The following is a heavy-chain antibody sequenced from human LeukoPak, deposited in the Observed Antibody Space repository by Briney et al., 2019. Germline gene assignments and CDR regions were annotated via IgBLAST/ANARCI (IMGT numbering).Heavy chain of an antibody. CDR3: ASGSGSYRTPYYYMDV. D-gene: IGHD3-10*01. Sequence: GGSLRLSCAASGFTFSIYGMHWVRQAPGKGLEWVAFIRYDGSNKYYADSVKGRFTISRDNSKNTLYLQMNSLRAEDTAAYYCASGSGSYRTPYYYMDVWGTGTTVTVSS. CDR1: GFTFSIYG. J-gene: IGHJ6*03. CDR2: IRYDGSNK. V-gene: IGHV3-30*02.